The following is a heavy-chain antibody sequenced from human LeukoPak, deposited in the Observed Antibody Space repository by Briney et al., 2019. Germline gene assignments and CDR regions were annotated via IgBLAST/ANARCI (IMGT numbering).Heavy chain of an antibody. CDR1: GGSFSGYY. J-gene: IGHJ6*02. CDR3: ARVHCSSTSCYYYYGMDV. D-gene: IGHD2-2*01. CDR2: INHSGST. V-gene: IGHV4-34*01. Sequence: PSETLSLTCAVYGGSFSGYYWSWIRQPPGKGLEWIGEINHSGSTNYNPSLKSRVTISVDTSKNQFSLKLSSVTAADTAVYYCARVHCSSTSCYYYYGMDVWAKGPRSPSP.